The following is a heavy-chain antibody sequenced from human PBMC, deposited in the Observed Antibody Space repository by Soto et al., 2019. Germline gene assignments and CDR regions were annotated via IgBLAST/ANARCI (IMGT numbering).Heavy chain of an antibody. CDR3: TRAIRLSGDAFDI. CDR1: GFTLRDYP. CDR2: IRTATYGGTT. D-gene: IGHD3-3*01. J-gene: IGHJ3*02. V-gene: IGHV3-49*03. Sequence: EVQLVESGGGLVQPGRSLRLSCTASGFTLRDYPMSWFRQAPGKGLEWVAYIRTATYGGTTEYAASVKDRFTISRDDSESVASLQMNSLKTEFTAVYYCTRAIRLSGDAFDIWGQGIMVTVSS.